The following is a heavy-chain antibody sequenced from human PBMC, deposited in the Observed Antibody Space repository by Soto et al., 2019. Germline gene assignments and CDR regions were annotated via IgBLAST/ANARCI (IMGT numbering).Heavy chain of an antibody. CDR2: ISTYNGHP. D-gene: IGHD3-16*01. CDR1: GYTFTNYG. Sequence: QVQLVQSGAEVKKPGASVKVSCKASGYTFTNYGINWVRQAPGQGLEWMGWISTYNGHPYYAQHLQGRVTITTDTSTRTAYMELRSLRSDDTAVYYCARGDDVHHWGQGTLVTVSS. CDR3: ARGDDVHH. J-gene: IGHJ1*01. V-gene: IGHV1-18*01.